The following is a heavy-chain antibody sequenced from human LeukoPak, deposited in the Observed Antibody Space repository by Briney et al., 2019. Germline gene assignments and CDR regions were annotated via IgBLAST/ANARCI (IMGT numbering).Heavy chain of an antibody. CDR1: GFTFSSYW. D-gene: IGHD3-10*01. Sequence: GGSLRLSCAASGFTFSSYWMPWVRQAPGKGLVWVSRINSDGSSTSYADSVKGRFTISRDNAKNTLYLQMNSLRAEDTAVYYCASSSYGSGSYPYFDYWGQGTLVTVSS. V-gene: IGHV3-74*01. CDR2: INSDGSST. CDR3: ASSSYGSGSYPYFDY. J-gene: IGHJ4*02.